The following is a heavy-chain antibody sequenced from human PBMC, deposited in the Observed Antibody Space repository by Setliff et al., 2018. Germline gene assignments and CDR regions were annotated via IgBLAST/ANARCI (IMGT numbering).Heavy chain of an antibody. V-gene: IGHV3-21*01. CDR2: ISSSSSYI. CDR3: ARKGVMGDYMDV. CDR1: GFPFSSYS. Sequence: GGSLRLSCAASGFPFSSYSMNWVRQAPGKGLEWVSSISSSSSYIYYADSVKGRFTISRDNAKNSLYLQMNSLRAEDTAVYYCARKGVMGDYMDVWGQGTTVTVSS. J-gene: IGHJ6*02. D-gene: IGHD3-16*01.